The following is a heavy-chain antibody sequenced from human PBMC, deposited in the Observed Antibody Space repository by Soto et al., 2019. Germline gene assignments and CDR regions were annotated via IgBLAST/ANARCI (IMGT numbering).Heavy chain of an antibody. V-gene: IGHV1-69*04. D-gene: IGHD3-22*01. CDR3: ARDPARDDSSGWSFDY. J-gene: IGHJ4*02. CDR2: IIPILDIA. CDR1: GGTFSSYT. Sequence: SVKVSCKASGGTFSSYTISWVRQAPGQGLEWMGRIIPILDIANYAQKFQGRVTITADKSTSTAYMELSSLRSEDTAVYYCARDPARDDSSGWSFDYWGQGTLVTVSS.